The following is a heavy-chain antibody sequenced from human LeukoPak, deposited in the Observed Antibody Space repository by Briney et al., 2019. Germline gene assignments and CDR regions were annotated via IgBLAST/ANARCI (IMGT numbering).Heavy chain of an antibody. D-gene: IGHD3-9*01. CDR2: IKQDGSEK. CDR3: AKGTDYDILTGSEY. CDR1: GFTFSSYW. J-gene: IGHJ4*02. Sequence: PGGSLRLSCAASGFTFSSYWMSWVRQAPGKGLEWVANIKQDGSEKYYVDSVKGRFTISRDNAKNSLYLQMNSLRAEDTALYYCAKGTDYDILTGSEYWGQGTLVIVSS. V-gene: IGHV3-7*03.